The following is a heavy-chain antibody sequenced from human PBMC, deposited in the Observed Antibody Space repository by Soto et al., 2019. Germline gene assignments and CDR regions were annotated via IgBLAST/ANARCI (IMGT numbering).Heavy chain of an antibody. V-gene: IGHV4-59*01. J-gene: IGHJ4*02. CDR2: IYYSGST. Sequence: PSETLSLTCTVSGGSISPYYWSWIRQSPGKGLEWIGYIYYSGSTNYNPSLKSRVTISVDTSKNQFSLKVNSVTAADTAVYFCATESGSTYGYFDHWGQGTQVTVSS. CDR1: GGSISPYY. D-gene: IGHD5-18*01. CDR3: ATESGSTYGYFDH.